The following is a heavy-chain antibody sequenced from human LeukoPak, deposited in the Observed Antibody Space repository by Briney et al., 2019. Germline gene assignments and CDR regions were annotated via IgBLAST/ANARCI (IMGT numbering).Heavy chain of an antibody. D-gene: IGHD3-3*01. V-gene: IGHV4-38-2*01. Sequence: PSETLSLTCAVSGYSISSGYYWGWIRQPPGKGLEWIGSIYHSGSTYYNPSLKSRVTISVDTSKNQFSLKLSSVTAADTAVYYCARSWGIFGVVRYAFDIWGQGTMVTVSS. J-gene: IGHJ3*02. CDR2: IYHSGST. CDR3: ARSWGIFGVVRYAFDI. CDR1: GYSISSGYY.